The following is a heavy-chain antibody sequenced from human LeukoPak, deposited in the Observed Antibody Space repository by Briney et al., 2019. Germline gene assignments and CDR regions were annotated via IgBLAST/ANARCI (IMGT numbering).Heavy chain of an antibody. J-gene: IGHJ4*02. CDR2: IGRYGGDV. Sequence: GGSLRLSCAASGFTFSSYAMTWVRQAPGKGLEWVSVIGRYGGDVQYADSVKGRFTISRDNSETTLYLQMNSLRAEDTAVYYCAKYAPPTTVVTRFFDYWGQGTLVTVSS. V-gene: IGHV3-23*01. CDR3: AKYAPPTTVVTRFFDY. D-gene: IGHD4-23*01. CDR1: GFTFSSYA.